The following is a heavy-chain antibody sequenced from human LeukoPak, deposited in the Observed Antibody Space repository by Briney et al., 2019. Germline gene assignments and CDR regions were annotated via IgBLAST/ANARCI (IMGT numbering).Heavy chain of an antibody. CDR1: GGSISSYY. CDR2: IYYSGST. Sequence: SETLSLTCTVSGGSISSYYWSWIRQPPGKGLEWIGYIYYSGSTNYNPSLKSRVTISVDTSKNQFSLKLSSVTAADTAVYCCARVYYDILTGYYLLDYWGQGTLVTVSS. J-gene: IGHJ4*02. CDR3: ARVYYDILTGYYLLDY. V-gene: IGHV4-59*01. D-gene: IGHD3-9*01.